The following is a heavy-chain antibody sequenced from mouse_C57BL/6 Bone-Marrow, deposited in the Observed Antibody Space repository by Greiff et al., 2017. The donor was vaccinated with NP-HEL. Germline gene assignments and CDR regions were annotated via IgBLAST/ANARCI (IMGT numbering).Heavy chain of an antibody. CDR1: GYTFTSYW. J-gene: IGHJ3*01. V-gene: IGHV1-7*01. Sequence: VHLVESGAELAKPGASVKLSCKASGYTFTSYWMHWVKQRPGQGLEWIGYINPSSGYTKYNQKFKGKATLTADKSSSTAYMQLSSLTYEDSAVYYCASLIYYDYDGYWGQGTLVTVSA. CDR3: ASLIYYDYDGY. CDR2: INPSSGYT. D-gene: IGHD2-4*01.